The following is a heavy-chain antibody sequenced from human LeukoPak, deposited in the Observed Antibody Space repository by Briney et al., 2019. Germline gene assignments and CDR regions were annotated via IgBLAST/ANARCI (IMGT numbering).Heavy chain of an antibody. D-gene: IGHD6-19*01. V-gene: IGHV1-8*03. CDR1: GYTFTSYV. CDR3: ARMTVSGRDNWFDP. J-gene: IGHJ5*02. Sequence: ASVKVSCKASGYTFTSYVINWVRQATGQGLEWMGWLNPNSGNTGYAQKFQGRVTITRDTSINTAYMELSSLRSEDTAVYYCARMTVSGRDNWFDPWGQGTLVTVSS. CDR2: LNPNSGNT.